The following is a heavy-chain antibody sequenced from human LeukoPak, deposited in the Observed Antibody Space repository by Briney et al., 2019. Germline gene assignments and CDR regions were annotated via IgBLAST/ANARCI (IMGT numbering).Heavy chain of an antibody. CDR1: GYTFTSYD. J-gene: IGHJ6*03. Sequence: ASVKVSCKASGYTFTSYDINWVRQATGQGLEWMGWMSPNSGNTGYAQKFQGRVTMTRNTSISTAYMELSSLRSEDTAVYYCSSSSRGYYYMDVWGKGTTVTVSS. CDR3: SSSSRGYYYMDV. D-gene: IGHD3-10*01. CDR2: MSPNSGNT. V-gene: IGHV1-8*01.